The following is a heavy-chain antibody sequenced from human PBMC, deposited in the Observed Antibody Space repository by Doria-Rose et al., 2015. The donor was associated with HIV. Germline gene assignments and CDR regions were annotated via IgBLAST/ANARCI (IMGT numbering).Heavy chain of an antibody. CDR3: ARIKSSRWYHKYYFDF. J-gene: IGHJ4*02. Sequence: GPVLVKPTETLTLTCTVSGVSLSSPGMGVSWIRQPPGKALEWLANIFSDDDRSYKTSLKSRLTISRGTSKSQAVLTMTDMDPVDTATYYCARIKSSRWYHKYYFDFWGQGTLVIVSA. D-gene: IGHD6-13*01. V-gene: IGHV2-26*01. CDR1: GVSLSSPGMG. CDR2: IFSDDDR.